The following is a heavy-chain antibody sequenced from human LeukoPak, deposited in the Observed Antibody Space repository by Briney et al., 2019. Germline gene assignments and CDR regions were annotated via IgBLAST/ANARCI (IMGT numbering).Heavy chain of an antibody. CDR1: GFTIDGYA. CDR3: AKDIGPYGSFFDY. V-gene: IGHV3-9*01. Sequence: GGSLRLSCAASGFTIDGYAMHWVRQAPGKGLEWVSAITWNSYNINYADSVKGRFTISRDNAKNSLYLQMNSLRTEDTALYYCAKDIGPYGSFFDYWGQGTLVTVSS. CDR2: ITWNSYNI. J-gene: IGHJ4*02. D-gene: IGHD3-10*01.